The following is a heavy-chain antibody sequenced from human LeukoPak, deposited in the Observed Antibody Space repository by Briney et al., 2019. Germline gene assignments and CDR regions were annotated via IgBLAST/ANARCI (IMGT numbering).Heavy chain of an antibody. D-gene: IGHD1-26*01. CDR2: ISTSGVST. V-gene: IGHV3-23*01. J-gene: IGHJ4*02. CDR1: GFTFSSYA. Sequence: GGSLRLSCAASGFTFSSYAMTWVRQAPGKGLEWVSSISTSGVSTNYAVSVKGRFTISRDNSKTMVYLQMNSLRAEDTAVYYCVKNTSGTYLDYWGQGILVTVSS. CDR3: VKNTSGTYLDY.